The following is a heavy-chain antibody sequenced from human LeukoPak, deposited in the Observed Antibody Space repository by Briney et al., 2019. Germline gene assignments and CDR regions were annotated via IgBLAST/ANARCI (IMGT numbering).Heavy chain of an antibody. V-gene: IGHV4-39*01. Sequence: SETLSLTCTVSGASISSSSYYWGWIRQSPGKGLEWIGIVYYSGSTDFNPSLKSRVTMSVDRSNNNCSLKLTTVSAADTAVYYCARHPGYYDSSGYYVSAFDIWGQGTMVTVSS. CDR3: ARHPGYYDSSGYYVSAFDI. CDR2: VYYSGST. CDR1: GASISSSSYY. D-gene: IGHD3-22*01. J-gene: IGHJ3*02.